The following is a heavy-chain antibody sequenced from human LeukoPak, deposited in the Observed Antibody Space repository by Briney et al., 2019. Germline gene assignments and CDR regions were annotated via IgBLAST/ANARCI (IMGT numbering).Heavy chain of an antibody. CDR2: IYYSGST. CDR3: ARTSEGYCSGGNCWDYYYYMDV. Sequence: SETLSLTCTVSGGSIRSYYWSWIRQPPGKGLEWIGYIYYSGSTNYNPSLKSRVTISVDTSKNQFSLKLSSVTAADTAVYYCARTSEGYCSGGNCWDYYYYMDVWGKGTTVTVSS. D-gene: IGHD2-15*01. J-gene: IGHJ6*03. V-gene: IGHV4-59*01. CDR1: GGSIRSYY.